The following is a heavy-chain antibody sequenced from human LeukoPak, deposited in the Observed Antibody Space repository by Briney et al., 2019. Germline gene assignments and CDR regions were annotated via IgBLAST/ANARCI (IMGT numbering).Heavy chain of an antibody. D-gene: IGHD2-2*01. J-gene: IGHJ6*03. CDR1: GYSFTSYW. CDR2: IYPGDSDT. Sequence: GESLRISCKGSGYSFTSYWIGWVRQMPGKGLEWMGIIYPGDSDTRYSPSFQGQVTISADKSISTAYLQWSSLKASDTAMYYCARLGHCSSTSCDYYMDVWGKGTTVTVSS. CDR3: ARLGHCSSTSCDYYMDV. V-gene: IGHV5-51*01.